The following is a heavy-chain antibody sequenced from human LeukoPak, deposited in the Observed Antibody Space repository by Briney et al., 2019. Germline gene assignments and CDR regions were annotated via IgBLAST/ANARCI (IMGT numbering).Heavy chain of an antibody. D-gene: IGHD5-18*01. CDR1: GGTFSSYA. J-gene: IGHJ4*02. CDR2: IIPILGIA. CDR3: ARESREQLWLPFDY. V-gene: IGHV1-69*04. Sequence: SVKVSCKASGGTFSSYAISWVRQAPGQGLEWMERIIPILGIANYAQKFQGRVTITADKSTSTAYMELSSLRSEDTAVYYCARESREQLWLPFDYWGQGTLVTVSS.